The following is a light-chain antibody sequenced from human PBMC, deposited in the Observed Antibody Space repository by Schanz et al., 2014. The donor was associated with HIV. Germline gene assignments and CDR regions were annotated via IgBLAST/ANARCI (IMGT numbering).Light chain of an antibody. J-gene: IGLJ2*01. CDR1: SSNIGTNT. CDR3: TTWDARLNGVV. CDR2: SNS. Sequence: QSVLTQPPSASGTPGQRVTISCSGSSSNIGTNTVNWYQQLPGTAPKLLIYSNSQRPSGVPDRFSGSKSGTSASLAISGLQSEDEADYYCTTWDARLNGVVFGGGTKLTVL. V-gene: IGLV1-44*01.